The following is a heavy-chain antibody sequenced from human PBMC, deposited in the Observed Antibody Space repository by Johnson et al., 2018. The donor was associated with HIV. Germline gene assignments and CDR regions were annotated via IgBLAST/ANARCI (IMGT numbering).Heavy chain of an antibody. V-gene: IGHV3-66*01. Sequence: VQLVESGGGVVQPGRSLRLSCAASGFTFSNYAMHWVRQAPGKGLEWVAVIYSGGSTYYADSVKGRFTISRDNSKNTLYLQMNSLRAEDTAVYYCARRYCSSTSCYKGRAFDIWGQGTMVTVSS. CDR1: GFTFSNYA. CDR3: ARRYCSSTSCYKGRAFDI. D-gene: IGHD2-2*02. CDR2: IYSGGST. J-gene: IGHJ3*02.